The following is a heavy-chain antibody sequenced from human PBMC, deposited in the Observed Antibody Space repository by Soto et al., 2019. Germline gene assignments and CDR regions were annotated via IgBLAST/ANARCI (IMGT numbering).Heavy chain of an antibody. J-gene: IGHJ5*02. Sequence: SETLSLTCTVSGGSISSGGYYWSWIRQHPGKGLEWIGYIYYSGSTYYNPSLKSRVTISVDTSKNQFSLKLSSVTAADTAVYYCAREHDHLNWFDPWGQGTLVTVSS. CDR2: IYYSGST. V-gene: IGHV4-31*03. CDR3: AREHDHLNWFDP. CDR1: GGSISSGGYY.